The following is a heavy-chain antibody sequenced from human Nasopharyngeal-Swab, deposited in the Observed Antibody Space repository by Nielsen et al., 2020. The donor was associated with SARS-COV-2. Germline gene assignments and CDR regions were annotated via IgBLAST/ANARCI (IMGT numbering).Heavy chain of an antibody. CDR1: GFILRHYD. V-gene: IGHV3-23*01. Sequence: GESLKISCVGSGFILRHYDMGWVRQTPGKGLEWVSHISGSGGGTYYPHSVKGRFTISRDNSKNTLRLHMSSLRAEDTAVYYCAKDKEDLRGVGSYDYWGQGTLVTVSS. CDR2: ISGSGGGT. J-gene: IGHJ4*02. D-gene: IGHD3-10*01. CDR3: AKDKEDLRGVGSYDY.